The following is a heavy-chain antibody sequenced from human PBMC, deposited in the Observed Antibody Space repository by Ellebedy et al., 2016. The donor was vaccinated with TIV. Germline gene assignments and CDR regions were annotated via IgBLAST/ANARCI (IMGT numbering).Heavy chain of an antibody. CDR1: GFTFGSHA. V-gene: IGHV3-33*01. Sequence: PGGSLRPSWAPSGFTFGSHAMPWFPKAPGKGLGWVTQIWYDGSKKYYADSVKGRFTISRDNSKNTLYLQMTSLRVEDTAVYYCARDGQQLAPYSMDVWGQGTTVNVSS. CDR2: IWYDGSKK. J-gene: IGHJ6*02. D-gene: IGHD5-18*01. CDR3: ARDGQQLAPYSMDV.